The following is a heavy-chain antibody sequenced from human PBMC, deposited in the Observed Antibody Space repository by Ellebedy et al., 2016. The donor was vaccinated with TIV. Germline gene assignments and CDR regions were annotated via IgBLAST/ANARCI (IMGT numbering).Heavy chain of an antibody. J-gene: IGHJ4*02. Sequence: GGSLRLXXAASGFTFSSYAMSWVRQAPGKGLEWVSAISGSGGSTYYADSVKGRFTISRDNAKNSLFLQMNSLRAEDTAVFYCARAIAAEASHWGQGTLVTVSS. CDR1: GFTFSSYA. D-gene: IGHD6-13*01. CDR2: ISGSGGST. CDR3: ARAIAAEASH. V-gene: IGHV3-23*01.